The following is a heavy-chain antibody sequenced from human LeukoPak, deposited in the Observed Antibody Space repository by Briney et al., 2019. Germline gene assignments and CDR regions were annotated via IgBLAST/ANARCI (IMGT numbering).Heavy chain of an antibody. CDR3: ARSYPYSSSWGNDAFDI. Sequence: TSETLSLTCTVSGGSISSYYWSWIRQPPGKGLEWIGYIYYSGSTNYNPSLKSRVTISVDTSKNQFSLKLSSVTAADTAVYYCARSYPYSSSWGNDAFDIWGQGTMVTVSS. V-gene: IGHV4-59*12. J-gene: IGHJ3*02. D-gene: IGHD6-13*01. CDR2: IYYSGST. CDR1: GGSISSYY.